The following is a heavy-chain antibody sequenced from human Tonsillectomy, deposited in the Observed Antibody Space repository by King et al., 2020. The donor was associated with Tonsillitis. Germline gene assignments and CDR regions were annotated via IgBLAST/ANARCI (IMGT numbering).Heavy chain of an antibody. CDR1: GYSFTSYW. Sequence: VQLVESGAEVKKPGESLKISCKGSGYSFTSYWIGWVRQMPGKGLEWRGIIYPGDSDTRYSPSFQGQVTISADKSISTAYLQWSSLKASDTAMYYCARPGMVRGADDPFDIWRQGTMVTVSS. CDR2: IYPGDSDT. D-gene: IGHD3-10*01. V-gene: IGHV5-51*01. CDR3: ARPGMVRGADDPFDI. J-gene: IGHJ3*02.